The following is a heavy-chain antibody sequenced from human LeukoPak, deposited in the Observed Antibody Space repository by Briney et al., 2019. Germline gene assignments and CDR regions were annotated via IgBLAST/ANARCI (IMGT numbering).Heavy chain of an antibody. V-gene: IGHV4-39*07. CDR2: IYYSGST. J-gene: IGHJ5*02. D-gene: IGHD5-18*01. Sequence: SETLSLTCTVSGGSISSSSYYWGWIRQPPGKGLEWIGSIYYSGSTYYNPSLKSRVTISVDTSKNQFSLKLSSVTAADTAVYYCARGGYSYGYLSWFDPWGQGTLVTVSS. CDR3: ARGGYSYGYLSWFDP. CDR1: GGSISSSSYY.